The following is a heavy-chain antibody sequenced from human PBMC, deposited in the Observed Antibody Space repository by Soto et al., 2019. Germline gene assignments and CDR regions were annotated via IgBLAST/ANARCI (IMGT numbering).Heavy chain of an antibody. D-gene: IGHD3-3*01. V-gene: IGHV5-51*03. CDR1: GYKVSTWHNFTSYW. CDR2: IYPGDSDT. Sequence: GESLKISCMGSGYKVSTWHNFTSYWIAWVRQMSGEGLEWMGIIYPGDSDTRYSPSFQGQVTISADKSINSVYLQWSSLKASDTATYYCARLGFNYDFLSGYYNVHHYYGIDVRGQGTTVTVSS. CDR3: ARLGFNYDFLSGYYNVHHYYGIDV. J-gene: IGHJ6*02.